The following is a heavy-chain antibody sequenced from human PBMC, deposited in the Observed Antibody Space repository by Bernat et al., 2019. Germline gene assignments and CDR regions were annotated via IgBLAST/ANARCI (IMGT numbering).Heavy chain of an antibody. D-gene: IGHD7-27*01. CDR2: ISYDGSNK. CDR3: ARDPELTGDLGFDY. CDR1: GFTFSSYA. V-gene: IGHV3-30-3*01. Sequence: QVQLVESGGGVVQPGRSLRLSCAASGFTFSSYAMHWVRQAPGKGLEWMAVISYDGSNKYYADSVKGRFTISRDNSKNTLYLQMNSLRAEDTAVYYCARDPELTGDLGFDYWGQGTLVTVSS. J-gene: IGHJ4*02.